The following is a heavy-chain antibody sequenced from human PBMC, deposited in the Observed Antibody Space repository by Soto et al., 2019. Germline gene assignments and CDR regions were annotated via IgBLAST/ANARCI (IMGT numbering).Heavy chain of an antibody. CDR1: GFTFSTYA. V-gene: IGHV3-23*01. Sequence: EVQLLESGGGLVQPGGSLRLSCAASGFTFSTYAMTWVRQAPGKGLEWVSTISGSGGSTYYADSVKGRFTISRDNSKNTLYLQMNSLRAEDTAVYYCSVTVSSSWYVDYWGQGTLVTVSS. D-gene: IGHD6-13*01. J-gene: IGHJ4*02. CDR2: ISGSGGST. CDR3: SVTVSSSWYVDY.